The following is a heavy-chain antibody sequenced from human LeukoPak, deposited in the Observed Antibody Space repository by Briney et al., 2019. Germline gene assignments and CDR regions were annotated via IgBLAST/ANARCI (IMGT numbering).Heavy chain of an antibody. CDR3: TRAYGMDV. CDR2: YSGGGT. J-gene: IGHJ6*02. Sequence: GGSLRLSCAASGFTVSSNYMSWVRQAPGKGLEWVSVYSGGGTYYADSVKGRFTISRDNSKNTLYLQMNSLRAEDTAVYHCTRAYGMDVWGQGTTVTVSS. CDR1: GFTVSSNY. V-gene: IGHV3-66*01.